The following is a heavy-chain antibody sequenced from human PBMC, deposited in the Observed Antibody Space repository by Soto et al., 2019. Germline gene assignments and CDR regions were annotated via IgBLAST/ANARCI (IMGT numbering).Heavy chain of an antibody. Sequence: QVQLVESGGGVVQPGRSLRLSCAASGFTFSNHGMHWVRQPPGKGLEWLAVISYDGSNEYYADSVKGRFTISRDNSNNTGYLQMSSLRAEDTAVYYCAKDRWLVSVSYYDMDVWGQGTTVTVSS. CDR2: ISYDGSNE. V-gene: IGHV3-30*18. CDR1: GFTFSNHG. CDR3: AKDRWLVSVSYYDMDV. J-gene: IGHJ6*02. D-gene: IGHD6-19*01.